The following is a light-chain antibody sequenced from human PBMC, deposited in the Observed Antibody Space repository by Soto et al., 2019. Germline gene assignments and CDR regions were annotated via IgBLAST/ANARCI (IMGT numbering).Light chain of an antibody. CDR1: SNDIGRFNY. V-gene: IGLV2-14*01. J-gene: IGLJ1*01. CDR2: EVS. Sequence: QSVLTQPASVSGSPGQSITISCTGTSNDIGRFNYVSWYQHYPGKAPKLIIYEVSDRPSGISNRFSGSKSGSTASLTISGLQPEDEADYYCDSYIKCSTLRFGAGTKVSV. CDR3: DSYIKCSTLR.